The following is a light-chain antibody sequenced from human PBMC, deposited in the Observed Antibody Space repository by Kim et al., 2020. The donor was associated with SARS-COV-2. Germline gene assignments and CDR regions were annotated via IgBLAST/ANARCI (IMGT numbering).Light chain of an antibody. V-gene: IGKV4-1*01. J-gene: IGKJ1*01. Sequence: ATISCKSSQTILYTSNNKHCLAWFQKKPGQPPKLLIYWASAREAGVPDRFTGSGSGTEFTLTISSLQAEDVGIYYCQKYYSSPWTFGQGTKVDIK. CDR1: QTILYTSNNKHC. CDR3: QKYYSSPWT. CDR2: WAS.